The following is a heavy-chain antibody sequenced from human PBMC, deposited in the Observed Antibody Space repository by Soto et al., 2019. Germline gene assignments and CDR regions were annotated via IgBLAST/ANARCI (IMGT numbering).Heavy chain of an antibody. D-gene: IGHD3-3*01. V-gene: IGHV3-23*01. CDR3: AKGQSTYYDFWSRYYDWFDP. Sequence: VGSLRLSCAASGFTFSNYAMSWVRQAPGKGLEWISTISGSGGSTYYADSVKGRFTISRDNSKNTLYLQMNSLRAEDTAVYYCAKGQSTYYDFWSRYYDWFDPWGQGTLVTVSS. CDR1: GFTFSNYA. CDR2: ISGSGGST. J-gene: IGHJ5*02.